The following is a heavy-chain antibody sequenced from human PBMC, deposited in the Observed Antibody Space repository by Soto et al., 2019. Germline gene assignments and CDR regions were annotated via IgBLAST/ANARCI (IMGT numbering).Heavy chain of an antibody. D-gene: IGHD2-2*01. Sequence: PSETLSLTCAVYGGSFSGYYWSWIRQPPGKGLEWIGEINHSGSTNYNPSLKSRATISVDTSKNQFSLKLSSVTAADTAVYYCARGLFCSSTSCYGNYYYMAVWGKGTTVTVSS. J-gene: IGHJ6*03. CDR1: GGSFSGYY. CDR2: INHSGST. CDR3: ARGLFCSSTSCYGNYYYMAV. V-gene: IGHV4-34*01.